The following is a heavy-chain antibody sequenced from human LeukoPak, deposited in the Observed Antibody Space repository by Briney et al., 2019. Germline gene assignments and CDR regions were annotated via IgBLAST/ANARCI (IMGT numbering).Heavy chain of an antibody. D-gene: IGHD4-17*01. CDR2: IYYSGST. CDR3: ARLHGDYEDWFDP. Sequence: SETLSLTCTVSGGSISSYYWSRIRQPPGKGLEWIGYIYYSGSTNYNPSLKSRVTISVDTSKNQFSLKLSSVTAADTAVYYCARLHGDYEDWFDPWGQGTLVTVSS. J-gene: IGHJ5*02. V-gene: IGHV4-59*08. CDR1: GGSISSYY.